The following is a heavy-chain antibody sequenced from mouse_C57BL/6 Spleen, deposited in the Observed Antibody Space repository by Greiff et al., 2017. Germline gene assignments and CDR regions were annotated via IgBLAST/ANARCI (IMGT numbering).Heavy chain of an antibody. CDR3: ARGYGLDY. V-gene: IGHV1-61*01. CDR2: IYPSDSDT. Sequence: VQLQQSGAELVRPGSSVKLSCKASGYTFTSYWMDWVKQRPGQGLEWIGNIYPSDSDTTYNQKFKDKATLTVDKSSSTAYLQLSSLTSEDSEVYYCARGYGLDYWGQGTTLTVSS. J-gene: IGHJ2*01. D-gene: IGHD1-1*02. CDR1: GYTFTSYW.